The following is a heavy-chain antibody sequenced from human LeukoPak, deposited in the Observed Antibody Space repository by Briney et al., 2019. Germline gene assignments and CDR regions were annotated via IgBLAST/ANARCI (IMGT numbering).Heavy chain of an antibody. CDR3: ARAKQRRITIFGVVRNWFDP. J-gene: IGHJ5*02. Sequence: VASVKVSCKASGYTFTGYYMHWVRQAPGQGLEWMGWMNPNSGNTGYAQKFQGRVTITRNTSISTAYMELSSLRSEDTAVYYCARAKQRRITIFGVVRNWFDPWGQGTLVTVSS. CDR1: GYTFTGYY. CDR2: MNPNSGNT. V-gene: IGHV1-8*03. D-gene: IGHD3-3*01.